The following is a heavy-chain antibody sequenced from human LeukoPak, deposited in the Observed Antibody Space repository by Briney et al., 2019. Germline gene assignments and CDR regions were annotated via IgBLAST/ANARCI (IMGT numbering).Heavy chain of an antibody. CDR2: VHNTGGT. CDR1: GGSMGRFY. V-gene: IGHV4-59*01. J-gene: IGHJ6*02. Sequence: SETLSLTCSISGGSMGRFYWTWIRQSPGKGLEWIGYVHNTGGTNYNPSLKSRVTIAVDTSKNQFSLKLSSVVAADTAVYYCARGSGIVGAYFYYYGMDVWGQGTTVTVSS. CDR3: ARGSGIVGAYFYYYGMDV. D-gene: IGHD1-26*01.